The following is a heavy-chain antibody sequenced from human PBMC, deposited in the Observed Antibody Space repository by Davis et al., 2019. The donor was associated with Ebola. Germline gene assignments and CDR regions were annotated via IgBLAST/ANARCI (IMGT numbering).Heavy chain of an antibody. V-gene: IGHV4-39*01. CDR3: ARQSGVKRAYFDY. D-gene: IGHD3-10*01. Sequence: PSETLSLTCTVSGGSVSSGSYYWGWIRQPPGKGLEWIGSIYYSGSTYYNPSLKSRVTISVDTSKNQFSLKLSSVTAADTAVYYCARQSGVKRAYFDYWGQGTLVTVSS. J-gene: IGHJ4*02. CDR2: IYYSGST. CDR1: GGSVSSGSYY.